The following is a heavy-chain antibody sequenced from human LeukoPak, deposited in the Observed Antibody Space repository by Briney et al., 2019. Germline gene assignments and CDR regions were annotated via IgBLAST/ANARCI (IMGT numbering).Heavy chain of an antibody. J-gene: IGHJ5*02. D-gene: IGHD3-3*01. Sequence: PSQTLSLTCTVSGGSISSGSYYWSWIRQPAGKGLEWIGRIYTSGSTYYNPSLKSRVTISVDTSKNQFSLKLSSVTAADTAVYYCARDQGDFWSGYYSWFDPWGQGTLVTVSS. CDR1: GGSISSGSYY. CDR3: ARDQGDFWSGYYSWFDP. CDR2: IYTSGST. V-gene: IGHV4-61*02.